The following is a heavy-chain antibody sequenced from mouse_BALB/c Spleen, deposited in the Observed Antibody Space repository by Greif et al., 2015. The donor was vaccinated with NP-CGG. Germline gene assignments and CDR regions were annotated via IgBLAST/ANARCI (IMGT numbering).Heavy chain of an antibody. CDR1: GFAFSSYD. CDR2: ISSGGGST. J-gene: IGHJ4*01. CDR3: ARLSSSYAMDY. D-gene: IGHD1-1*01. V-gene: IGHV5-12-1*01. Sequence: EVQRVESGGGLVKPGGSLKLSCAASGFAFSSYDMSWVRQTPEKRLEWVAYISSGGGSTYYPDTVKGRFTISRDNAKNTLYLQMSSLKSEDTAMYYCARLSSSYAMDYWGQGTSVTVSS.